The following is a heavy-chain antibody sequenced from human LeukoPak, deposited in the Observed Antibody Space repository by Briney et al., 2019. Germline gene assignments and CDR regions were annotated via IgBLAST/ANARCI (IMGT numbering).Heavy chain of an antibody. CDR2: IYHSGST. Sequence: KPSETLSLTCTVSGGSISSYYWSWIRQPAGKGLEWFGSIYHSGSTYYNPSLKSRVTISVDTSKNQFSLKLSSVTAADTAVYYCASFDYGGNPDDYWGQGTLVTVSS. D-gene: IGHD4-23*01. V-gene: IGHV4-4*07. CDR3: ASFDYGGNPDDY. J-gene: IGHJ4*02. CDR1: GGSISSYY.